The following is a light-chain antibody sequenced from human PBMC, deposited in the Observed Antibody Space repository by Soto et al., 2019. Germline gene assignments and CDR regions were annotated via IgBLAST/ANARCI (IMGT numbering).Light chain of an antibody. J-gene: IGKJ1*01. CDR1: QSVNNY. Sequence: EIWLTQSPATLSLSPGERATLSCGASQSVNNYLAWYQKKPGQAPRLLIYDTSDRASGIPARLSGSGYGTDLTITISSIETEDFEVFYCQQRSVWPWTFGQGTKVDIK. CDR2: DTS. V-gene: IGKV3-11*01. CDR3: QQRSVWPWT.